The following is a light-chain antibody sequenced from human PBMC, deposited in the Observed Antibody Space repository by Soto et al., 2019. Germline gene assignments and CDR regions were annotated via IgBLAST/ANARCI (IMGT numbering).Light chain of an antibody. CDR2: AAS. J-gene: IGKJ2*01. CDR3: QQYGSSPYT. CDR1: QSLSSNY. V-gene: IGKV3-20*01. Sequence: EIVLTQSPGTLSLSPGERATLSCRASQSLSSNYLAWYQQKPGQAPRLLIFAASTRATGIPDRFSGSVSETDDFTLTISRLEPEDFAVYSCQQYGSSPYTFGQGTKLEIK.